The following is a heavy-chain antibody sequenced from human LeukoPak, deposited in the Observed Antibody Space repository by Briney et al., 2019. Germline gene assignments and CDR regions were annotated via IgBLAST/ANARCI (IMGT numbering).Heavy chain of an antibody. Sequence: GGSLRLSCAGSGFTFSSYAMHWVRQAPGKGLEYASGISSNGGSTYHANSVKGRFTISRDNAKTSLYLQMNSLRAEDTAVYYCARDLSGVTGYTYGRGIDYWGQGTLVTVSS. CDR3: ARDLSGVTGYTYGRGIDY. V-gene: IGHV3-64*01. D-gene: IGHD5-18*01. CDR1: GFTFSSYA. CDR2: ISSNGGST. J-gene: IGHJ4*02.